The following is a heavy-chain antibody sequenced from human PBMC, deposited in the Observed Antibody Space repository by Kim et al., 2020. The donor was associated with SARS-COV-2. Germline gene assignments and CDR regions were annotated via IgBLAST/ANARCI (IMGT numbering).Heavy chain of an antibody. CDR3: AREHGYSSSTILDAFDI. Sequence: VKCLFTISRDNSKSTRYLQMNSLRAEDTAVYYCAREHGYSSSTILDAFDIWGQGTMVTVSS. J-gene: IGHJ3*02. V-gene: IGHV3-30*07. D-gene: IGHD6-13*01.